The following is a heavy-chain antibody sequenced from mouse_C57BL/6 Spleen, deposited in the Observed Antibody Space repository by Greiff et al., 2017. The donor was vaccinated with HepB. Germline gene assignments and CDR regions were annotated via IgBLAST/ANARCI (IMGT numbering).Heavy chain of an antibody. J-gene: IGHJ3*01. Sequence: EVQLQQSGPELVKPGASVKISCKASGYTFTDYYMNWVKQSHGKSLEWIGDINPNNGGTSYNQKFKGKATLTVDKSSSTAYMELRSLTSEDSAVYYCAYYYGSSLWFAYWGQGTLVTVSA. D-gene: IGHD1-1*01. CDR3: AYYYGSSLWFAY. CDR2: INPNNGGT. CDR1: GYTFTDYY. V-gene: IGHV1-26*01.